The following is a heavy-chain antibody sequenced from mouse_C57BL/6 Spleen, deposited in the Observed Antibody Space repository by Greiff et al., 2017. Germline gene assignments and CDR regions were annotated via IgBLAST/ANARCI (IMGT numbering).Heavy chain of an antibody. CDR2: IYPGDGDT. Sequence: VKLMESGAELVKPGASVKISCKASGYAFSSYWMNWVKQRPGKGLEWIGQIYPGDGDTNYNGKFKGKATLTADKSSSTAYMQLSSLTSEDSAVYFCARTLLTTGAYFDYWGQGTTLTVSS. CDR3: ARTLLTTGAYFDY. J-gene: IGHJ2*01. V-gene: IGHV1-80*01. CDR1: GYAFSSYW. D-gene: IGHD1-1*01.